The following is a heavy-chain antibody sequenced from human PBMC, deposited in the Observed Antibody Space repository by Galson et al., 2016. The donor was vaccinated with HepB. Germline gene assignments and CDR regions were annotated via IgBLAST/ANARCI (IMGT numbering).Heavy chain of an antibody. CDR1: GFSFSDYA. CDR3: TNDVGLVMFGL. Sequence: CAVSGFSFSDYAMSWVRQGPGKRLEWVSTISSDGDNKHYLDSVKGRFTVSRDNSKNTLDLQMNSLRAEDTAVYYCTNDVGLVMFGLWGRGTLVTVSS. CDR2: ISSDGDNK. J-gene: IGHJ4*02. V-gene: IGHV3-23*01. D-gene: IGHD2/OR15-2a*01.